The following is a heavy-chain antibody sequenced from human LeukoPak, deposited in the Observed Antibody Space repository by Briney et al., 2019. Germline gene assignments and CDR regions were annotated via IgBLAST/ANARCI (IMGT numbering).Heavy chain of an antibody. CDR3: AKPTFGYSGARSPVCPVDY. Sequence: GGSLRLSCAASGFTFSSYAMSWVRQAPGKGLEWVSAISGSGGSTYYADSVKGRFTISRDNSKNTVYLQMNSLRAEDTAVYYCAKPTFGYSGARSPVCPVDYGGRETLVTVSS. D-gene: IGHD6-19*01. J-gene: IGHJ4*02. V-gene: IGHV3-23*01. CDR2: ISGSGGST. CDR1: GFTFSSYA.